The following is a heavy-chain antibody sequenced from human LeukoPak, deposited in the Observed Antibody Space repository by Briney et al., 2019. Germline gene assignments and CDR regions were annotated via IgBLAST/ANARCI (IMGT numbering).Heavy chain of an antibody. J-gene: IGHJ4*02. CDR3: ARDLRGGYNPYFDY. CDR2: ISSSSSYI. CDR1: GFTFSSYS. D-gene: IGHD5-24*01. V-gene: IGHV3-21*01. Sequence: GGSLRLSCAASGFTFSSYSMNWVRQAPGKGLEWVSSISSSSSYIYYADSVKGRFTISRDNAKNSLYLQMNSLRAEDTAVYYCARDLRGGYNPYFDYWGQGTLVTVSS.